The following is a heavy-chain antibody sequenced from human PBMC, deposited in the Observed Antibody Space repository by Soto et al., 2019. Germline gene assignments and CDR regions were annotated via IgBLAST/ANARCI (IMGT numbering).Heavy chain of an antibody. CDR3: TGSLMGKDDY. D-gene: IGHD1-26*01. Sequence: GGSLRLSCAASGFTFSGSAMHWVRQASGKGLEWVGRIRSKANSYATAYAASVKGRFTISRDDSKNTAYLQMNSLKTEDTAVYYGTGSLMGKDDYWGQGTLVTVSS. J-gene: IGHJ4*02. CDR1: GFTFSGSA. V-gene: IGHV3-73*01. CDR2: IRSKANSYAT.